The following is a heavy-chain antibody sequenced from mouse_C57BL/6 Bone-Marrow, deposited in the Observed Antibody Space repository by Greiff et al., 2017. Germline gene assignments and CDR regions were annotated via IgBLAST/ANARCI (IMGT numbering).Heavy chain of an antibody. CDR2: IDPSDSYT. CDR3: ARWYYGNPWYFDV. Sequence: VQLQQPGAELVKPGASVKLSCKASGYTFTSYWMQWVKQRPGQGLEWIGEIDPSDSYTNYNQKFKGKATLTVDTSSSTAYMQLSSLTSEDSAVYYCARWYYGNPWYFDVWGTGTTVTVSS. CDR1: GYTFTSYW. V-gene: IGHV1-50*01. D-gene: IGHD1-1*01. J-gene: IGHJ1*03.